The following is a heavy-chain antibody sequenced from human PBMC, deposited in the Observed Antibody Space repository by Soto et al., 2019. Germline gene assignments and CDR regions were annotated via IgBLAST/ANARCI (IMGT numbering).Heavy chain of an antibody. V-gene: IGHV3-30-3*01. J-gene: IGHJ4*02. CDR1: GFTFNTHA. D-gene: IGHD2-2*01. CDR3: AREKGRLGYCTSTSCHGEFDY. Sequence: LRLSCAASGFTFNTHAIHWVRQPPGKGLEWVAVISYDGSNKYFADSVKGRFTIFRDNSKSSLFLQMNSLRAEDTAVYYCAREKGRLGYCTSTSCHGEFDYWGQGTLVTVSS. CDR2: ISYDGSNK.